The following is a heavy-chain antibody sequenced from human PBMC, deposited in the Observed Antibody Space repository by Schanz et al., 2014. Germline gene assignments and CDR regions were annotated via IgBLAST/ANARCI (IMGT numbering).Heavy chain of an antibody. J-gene: IGHJ3*02. CDR3: AGAVATIRADSFDI. CDR1: GFTFSKYG. V-gene: IGHV3-33*01. Sequence: QVQLVESGGGVVQPGRSLRLSCAASGFTFSKYGVHWVRQAPGKGLEWVAVIWYNGSNKYYADSVRGRFTISRDNSKNTLYLQMNNLRAEDTAVYYCAGAVATIRADSFDIWGQGTMVAVSS. D-gene: IGHD5-12*01. CDR2: IWYNGSNK.